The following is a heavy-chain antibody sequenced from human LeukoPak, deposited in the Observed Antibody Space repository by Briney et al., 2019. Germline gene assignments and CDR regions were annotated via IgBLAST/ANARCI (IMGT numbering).Heavy chain of an antibody. CDR1: GGSISSYY. Sequence: SETLSLTCAVSGGSISSYYWSWIRQPAGKGLEWIGRIYTSGSTNYNPSLKSRVTISVDTSKNQFSLKLSSVTAADTAVYYCARVAAGKGYPFDCWGQGTLVTVSS. D-gene: IGHD6-13*01. CDR2: IYTSGST. CDR3: ARVAAGKGYPFDC. V-gene: IGHV4-4*07. J-gene: IGHJ4*02.